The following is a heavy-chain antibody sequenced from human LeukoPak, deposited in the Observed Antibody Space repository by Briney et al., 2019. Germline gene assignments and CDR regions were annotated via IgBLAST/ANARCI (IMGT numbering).Heavy chain of an antibody. D-gene: IGHD2-15*01. CDR1: GFTFSSYA. J-gene: IGHJ4*02. CDR2: ISSSGSTI. CDR3: ARDRVGGTGGYFDY. Sequence: GGSLRLSCAASGFTFSSYAMNWVRQAPGKGLEWVSYISSSGSTIYYADSVKGRFTISRDNAKNSLYLQMNSLRAEDTAVYYCARDRVGGTGGYFDYWGQGTLVTVSS. V-gene: IGHV3-48*03.